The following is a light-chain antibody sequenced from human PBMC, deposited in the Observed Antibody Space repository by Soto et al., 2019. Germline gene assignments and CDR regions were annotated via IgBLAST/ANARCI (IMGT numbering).Light chain of an antibody. CDR2: EAS. CDR3: QQYNIYPWT. CDR1: QSISSR. Sequence: DIQMNQSPSTLSASVGDRVTIPCRASQSISSRLAWYQQKPGKAPKLLIYEASTLESGVPSNFSGSGSGTESTLTISSLQPEDFATYYCQQYNIYPWTFGQVSNVDIK. J-gene: IGKJ1*01. V-gene: IGKV1-5*03.